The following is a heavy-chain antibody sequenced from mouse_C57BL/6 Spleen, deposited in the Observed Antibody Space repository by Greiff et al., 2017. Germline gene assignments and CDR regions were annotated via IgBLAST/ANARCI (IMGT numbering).Heavy chain of an antibody. J-gene: IGHJ3*01. CDR3: ARGDYYGSSWFAY. CDR2: IHPNSGST. V-gene: IGHV1-64*01. D-gene: IGHD1-1*01. CDR1: GYTFTSYW. Sequence: VQLQQPGAELVKPGASVKLSCKASGYTFTSYWMHWVKQRPGQGLEWIGMIHPNSGSTNYNEKFKSKATLTVDKSSSTAYMQLSSLTSEDSAVYYCARGDYYGSSWFAYWRQGTLVTVSA.